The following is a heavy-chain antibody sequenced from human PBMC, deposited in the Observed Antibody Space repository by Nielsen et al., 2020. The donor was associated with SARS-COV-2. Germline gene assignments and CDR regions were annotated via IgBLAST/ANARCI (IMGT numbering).Heavy chain of an antibody. D-gene: IGHD5-18*01. CDR1: SGSIDTFY. Sequence: SETLSLTCSVSSGSIDTFYWSWIRQSPGKGLEWIGYISYSGSTRYNPSLQSRASISVDTSKNQVSLKLKSVTAADTAVYYCARDQGGNSFAYHFESWGQGTLVTVSS. CDR2: ISYSGST. CDR3: ARDQGGNSFAYHFES. V-gene: IGHV4-59*01. J-gene: IGHJ4*02.